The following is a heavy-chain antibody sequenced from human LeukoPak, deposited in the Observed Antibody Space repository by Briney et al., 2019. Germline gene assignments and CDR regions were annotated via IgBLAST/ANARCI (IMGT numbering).Heavy chain of an antibody. CDR3: AGQARFLEWLPTKWYDA. D-gene: IGHD3-3*01. V-gene: IGHV4-39*01. CDR1: GGSISSSSYY. CDR2: IYYSASP. Sequence: SETLSLTRTVSGGSISSSSYYWGWISHPPGKGLEWIGCIYYSASPYYHPSLKSRVTIFVDTTKNQFSLKLSSVTAADTAVYYCAGQARFLEWLPTKWYDAWGQGTLVTVSS. J-gene: IGHJ5*02.